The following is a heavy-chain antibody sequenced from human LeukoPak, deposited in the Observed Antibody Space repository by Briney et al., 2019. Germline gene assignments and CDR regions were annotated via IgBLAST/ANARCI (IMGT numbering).Heavy chain of an antibody. J-gene: IGHJ4*02. CDR3: ARDLSFSSSWYRVDYFDY. CDR2: ISSSSTI. Sequence: PGGSLRLSCAASGFTFSSYSMNWVRQAPGKGLEWVSYISSSSTIYYADSVKGRFTISRDNAKNSLYLQMSSLRAEDTAVYYCARDLSFSSSWYRVDYFDYWGQGTLVTVSS. CDR1: GFTFSSYS. D-gene: IGHD6-13*01. V-gene: IGHV3-48*04.